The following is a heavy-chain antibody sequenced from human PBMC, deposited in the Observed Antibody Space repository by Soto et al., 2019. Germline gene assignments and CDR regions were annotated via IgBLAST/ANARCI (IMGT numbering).Heavy chain of an antibody. D-gene: IGHD1-26*01. Sequence: PGGSLRLSCTASGFTFNNKWMHWVRQAPGKGLVWLSRIDGAAATTNYADSVKGRFTISRDNAKNIVCLHVNGLTDEDTAVYYCARGGAMGVDYWGQGTLVTVSS. CDR2: IDGAAATT. V-gene: IGHV3-74*01. CDR1: GFTFNNKW. CDR3: ARGGAMGVDY. J-gene: IGHJ4*02.